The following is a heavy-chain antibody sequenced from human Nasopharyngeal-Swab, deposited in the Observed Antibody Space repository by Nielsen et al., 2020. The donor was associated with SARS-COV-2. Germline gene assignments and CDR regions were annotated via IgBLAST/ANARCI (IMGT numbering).Heavy chain of an antibody. J-gene: IGHJ6*03. CDR1: GGTFSSYA. CDR3: ARGTGTTYYYYYMDV. D-gene: IGHD1-7*01. V-gene: IGHV1-69*04. Sequence: SVKVSCKASGGTFSSYAISWVRQAPGQGLEWMGRIIPILGIANYTQKFQGRVTITADKSTSTAYMELSSLRSEDTAVYYCARGTGTTYYYYYMDVWGKGTTVTVSS. CDR2: IIPILGIA.